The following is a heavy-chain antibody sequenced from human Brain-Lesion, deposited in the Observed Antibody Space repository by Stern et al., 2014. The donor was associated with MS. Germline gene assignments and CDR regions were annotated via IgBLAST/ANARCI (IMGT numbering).Heavy chain of an antibody. V-gene: IGHV1-2*02. J-gene: IGHJ6*02. CDR3: ARDQRGITIFGVVTDYYYLGMDV. CDR1: GYIFTGYY. CDR2: ITPNTGGT. Sequence: QVQLVQSGAEVKKPGASVKVSCKTSGYIFTGYYIHWVRQLPGQGLEWMAWITPNTGGTQYAQKFQGRVTMSRDTSISTAYVELSSLTSDDTAGYYCARDQRGITIFGVVTDYYYLGMDVWGQGTTVTVSS. D-gene: IGHD3-3*01.